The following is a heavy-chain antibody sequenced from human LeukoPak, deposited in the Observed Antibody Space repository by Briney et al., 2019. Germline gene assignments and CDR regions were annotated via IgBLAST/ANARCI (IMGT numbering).Heavy chain of an antibody. CDR2: ISSSSSYI. J-gene: IGHJ4*02. CDR3: ARDGGRDGYHPLFDY. Sequence: GGSLRLSCAASGFTFSSYSMNWVRQAPGKGLEWVSSISSSSSYIYYADSVKGRFTISRDNAKNSLYLQMNSLRAEDTAVYYCARDGGRDGYHPLFDYWGQGTLVTVSS. CDR1: GFTFSSYS. V-gene: IGHV3-21*01. D-gene: IGHD5-24*01.